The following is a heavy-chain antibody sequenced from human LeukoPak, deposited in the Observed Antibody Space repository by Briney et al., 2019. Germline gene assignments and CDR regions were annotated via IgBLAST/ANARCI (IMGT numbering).Heavy chain of an antibody. V-gene: IGHV3-23*01. J-gene: IGHJ4*02. Sequence: GSLRLSCAASGFTFSSYAMSWVRQAPGKGLEWVSAISGSGGSTYYADSVKGRFTISRDNSKNTLYLRMNSLRAEDTAVYYCAKGTTPIAVAGYFDYWGQGTLVTVSS. CDR1: GFTFSSYA. CDR2: ISGSGGST. CDR3: AKGTTPIAVAGYFDY. D-gene: IGHD6-19*01.